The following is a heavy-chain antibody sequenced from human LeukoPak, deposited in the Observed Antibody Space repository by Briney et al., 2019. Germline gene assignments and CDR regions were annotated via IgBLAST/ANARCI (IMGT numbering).Heavy chain of an antibody. CDR3: ARDRAVTQDWVEFDP. J-gene: IGHJ5*02. CDR1: GVSVSSYY. CDR2: IRDSGET. V-gene: IGHV3-66*03. Sequence: GGSLRLSCAGSGVSVSSYYMSWVRQAPGKGLELVSLIRDSGETFYADSVKGRFTISRDNSKNTMYLQMNRLRVEATAVYFCARDRAVTQDWVEFDPWGQGTLVTVSS. D-gene: IGHD4-17*01.